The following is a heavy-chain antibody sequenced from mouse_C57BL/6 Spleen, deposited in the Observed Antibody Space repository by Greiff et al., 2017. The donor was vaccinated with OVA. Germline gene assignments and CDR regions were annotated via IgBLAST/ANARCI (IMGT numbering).Heavy chain of an antibody. J-gene: IGHJ4*01. CDR3: AGAPRAMDY. CDR1: GFTFSDCG. Sequence: EVKVVESGGGLVKPGGSLKLSCAASGFTFSDCGMHWVRQAPEKGLEWVAYISSGSSTIYYADTVKGRFTISRDNAKNTLFLQMTSLRSEDTAMYYCAGAPRAMDYWGQGTSVTVSS. CDR2: ISSGSSTI. V-gene: IGHV5-17*01. D-gene: IGHD3-1*01.